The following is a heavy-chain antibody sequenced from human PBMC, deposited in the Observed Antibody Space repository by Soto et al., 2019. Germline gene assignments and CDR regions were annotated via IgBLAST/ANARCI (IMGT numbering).Heavy chain of an antibody. CDR2: MNPNSGNT. CDR3: AREDVVRYCSGGSCSTYYYYGMDV. D-gene: IGHD2-15*01. CDR1: GYTFTSYD. J-gene: IGHJ6*02. Sequence: GASVKVSCKASGYTFTSYDINWVRQATGQGLEWMGWMNPNSGNTGYAQKFQGRVTMTRNTSISTAYMELSSLRSEDTAVYYCAREDVVRYCSGGSCSTYYYYGMDVWGQGTTVTVSS. V-gene: IGHV1-8*01.